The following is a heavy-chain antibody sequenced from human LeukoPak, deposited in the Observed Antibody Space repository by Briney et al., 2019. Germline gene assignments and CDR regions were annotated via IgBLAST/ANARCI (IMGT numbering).Heavy chain of an antibody. CDR2: IYPGASAT. D-gene: IGHD3-3*01. V-gene: IGHV5-51*01. CDR1: GYSFTSYW. CDR3: ARHGSDYDFWSGQPGGYYYYYMDV. Sequence: GESLKISCKGSGYSFTSYWIGWVRQMPGKGLGWMGIIYPGASATRYSPSFQGQVPPSAHKSISTAYLQWSSLKASDTAMYYCARHGSDYDFWSGQPGGYYYYYMDVWGKGTTVTVSS. J-gene: IGHJ6*03.